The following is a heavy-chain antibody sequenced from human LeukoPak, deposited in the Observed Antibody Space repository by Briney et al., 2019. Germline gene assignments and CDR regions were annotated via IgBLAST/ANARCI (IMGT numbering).Heavy chain of an antibody. CDR3: ARFDYVWGSYPESYYFDY. J-gene: IGHJ4*02. V-gene: IGHV5-10-1*01. CDR1: GYSFTSYW. Sequence: GESLRISCKGSGYSFTSYWISWVRQMPGKGLEWMGRIDPSDSYTNYSPSFQGHVTISADKSISTAYLQWSSLKASDTAMYYCARFDYVWGSYPESYYFDYWGQGTLVTVSS. D-gene: IGHD3-16*02. CDR2: IDPSDSYT.